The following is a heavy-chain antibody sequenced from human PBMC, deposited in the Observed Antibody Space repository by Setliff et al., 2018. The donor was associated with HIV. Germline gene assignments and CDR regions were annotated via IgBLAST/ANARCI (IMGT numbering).Heavy chain of an antibody. CDR2: VYYSGST. Sequence: PSETLSLTCTVSGGSLSNHYWSWLRQSPKNGLEWIGYVYYSGSTNYKPSFKSRVSISVDTSRNQFSLNLTPPTTADTAMYYCARSYYDFWNGLPRSFDVWGQGTMVTVSS. V-gene: IGHV4-59*11. D-gene: IGHD3-3*01. CDR3: ARSYYDFWNGLPRSFDV. J-gene: IGHJ3*01. CDR1: GGSLSNHY.